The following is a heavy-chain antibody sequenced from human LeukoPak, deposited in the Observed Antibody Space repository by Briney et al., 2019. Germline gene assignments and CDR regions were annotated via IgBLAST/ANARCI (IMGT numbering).Heavy chain of an antibody. Sequence: GGSLRLSCAASGFTFSSYGMHWVRQAPGKGLEWVAVIWYDGSNKYYADSVKGRFTISRDYSKNTLYLQMNSLRAEDTAVYYCAKDGIAVAGWFDPWGQGTLVTVSS. CDR2: IWYDGSNK. D-gene: IGHD6-19*01. CDR1: GFTFSSYG. J-gene: IGHJ5*02. CDR3: AKDGIAVAGWFDP. V-gene: IGHV3-33*06.